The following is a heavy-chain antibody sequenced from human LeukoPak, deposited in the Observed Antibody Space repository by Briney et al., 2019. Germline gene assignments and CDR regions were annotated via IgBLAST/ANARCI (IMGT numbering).Heavy chain of an antibody. CDR2: IRYDGIVT. D-gene: IGHD1-14*01. J-gene: IGHJ2*01. CDR1: EFTFSNYW. V-gene: IGHV3-74*01. Sequence: PGGSLRLSRVASEFTFSNYWIHWVRQPPGKGLVWVSRIRYDGIVTNYADSVEGRFTISRDNAKNTVHLQMNSLRDDDTAVYYCARANPADFNLWGRGTLVTVSS. CDR3: ARANPADFNL.